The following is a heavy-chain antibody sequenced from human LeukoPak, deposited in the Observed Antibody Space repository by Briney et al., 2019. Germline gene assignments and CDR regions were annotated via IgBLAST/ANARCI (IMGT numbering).Heavy chain of an antibody. Sequence: GGSLRLSCAASGFTFSSYAMSWVRQSPGKGLEWVSTFSGSGGSTFYTDSVKGRFTISRDNSKNTLYLQMNSLRAEDTAVYYCAKVLDWPLSYYFDYWGQGTLVTVSS. V-gene: IGHV3-23*01. D-gene: IGHD3-9*01. CDR2: FSGSGGST. CDR3: AKVLDWPLSYYFDY. J-gene: IGHJ4*02. CDR1: GFTFSSYA.